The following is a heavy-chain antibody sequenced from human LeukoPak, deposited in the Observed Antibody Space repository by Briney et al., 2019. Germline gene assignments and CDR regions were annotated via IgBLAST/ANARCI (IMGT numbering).Heavy chain of an antibody. D-gene: IGHD3-9*01. J-gene: IGHJ4*02. V-gene: IGHV4-34*01. CDR2: INHSGST. CDR1: GGSFSGYY. CDR3: ARRPDILTGKFDY. Sequence: SETLSLTCAVYGGSFSGYYWSWIRQPPGKGLEWIGEINHSGSTNYNPSLGSRVTISVDTSKNQFSLKLSSVTAADTAVYYCARRPDILTGKFDYWGQGTLVTVSS.